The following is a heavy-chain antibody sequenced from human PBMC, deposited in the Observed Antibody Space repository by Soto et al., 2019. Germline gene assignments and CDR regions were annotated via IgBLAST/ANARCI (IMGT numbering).Heavy chain of an antibody. CDR1: GFTFSSYS. CDR2: ISSSSSTI. J-gene: IGHJ4*02. CDR3: ARWNAHLDSSGYYYPAFDY. V-gene: IGHV3-48*02. Sequence: GGSLRLSCAASGFTFSSYSMNWVRQAPGKGLEWVSYISSSSSTIYYADSVKGRFTISRDNAKNSLYLQMNSLRDEDTAVYYCARWNAHLDSSGYYYPAFDYWGQGTLVTVSS. D-gene: IGHD3-22*01.